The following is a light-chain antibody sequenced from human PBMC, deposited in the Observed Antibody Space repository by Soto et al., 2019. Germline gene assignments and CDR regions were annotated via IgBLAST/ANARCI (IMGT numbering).Light chain of an antibody. J-gene: IGLJ2*01. CDR3: SSYAGRGVGV. CDR1: TSDVGSYDL. Sequence: QSVLTQPASVSGSPGQSITISCTGTTSDVGSYDLVSWYQQHPGAAPKLLIYEVTERPSGVSIRFSGSKSDYTASLTISGLQAEDEADYYCSSYAGRGVGVFGGGTKLTVL. CDR2: EVT. V-gene: IGLV2-23*02.